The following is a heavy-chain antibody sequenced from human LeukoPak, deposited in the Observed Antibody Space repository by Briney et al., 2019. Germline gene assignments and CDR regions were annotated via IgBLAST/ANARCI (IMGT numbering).Heavy chain of an antibody. CDR3: VRDDPVGSSGYPGYFDY. Sequence: ESGGSLRLSCAASGFTFSSYEMNWVRQAPGKGLEWVSYISSSGSTIYYADSVKGRFTISRDNAKNSLYLQMNSLRAEDTAVYYCVRDDPVGSSGYPGYFDYWGQGTLVTVSS. D-gene: IGHD3-22*01. J-gene: IGHJ4*02. CDR1: GFTFSSYE. CDR2: ISSSGSTI. V-gene: IGHV3-48*03.